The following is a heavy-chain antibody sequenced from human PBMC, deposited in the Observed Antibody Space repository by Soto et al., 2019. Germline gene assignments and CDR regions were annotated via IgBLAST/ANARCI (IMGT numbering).Heavy chain of an antibody. V-gene: IGHV4-34*01. CDR3: ASSPGYCSGGSCLDY. D-gene: IGHD2-15*01. CDR1: GGSFSGYY. CDR2: INHSGST. J-gene: IGHJ4*02. Sequence: SETLSLTCAVYGGSFSGYYWSWIRQPPGKGLEWIGEINHSGSTNYNPSLKSRVTISVDTSKNQFSLKLSSVTAADTAVYYCASSPGYCSGGSCLDYWGQGTLVTVSS.